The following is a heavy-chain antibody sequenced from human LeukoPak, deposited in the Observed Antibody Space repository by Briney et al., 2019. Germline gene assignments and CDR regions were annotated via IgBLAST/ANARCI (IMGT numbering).Heavy chain of an antibody. CDR1: GFTFSSYS. V-gene: IGHV3-21*01. CDR2: ISSSSSYI. J-gene: IGHJ4*02. Sequence: GGSLRLSCAASGFTFSSYSMKWVRQAPGKGLEWVSSISSSSSYIYYADSVKGRFPISRDNAKNSLYLQMNSLRGADTALYYCARDPVDDYWGQGTLVTVSS. CDR3: ARDPVDDY.